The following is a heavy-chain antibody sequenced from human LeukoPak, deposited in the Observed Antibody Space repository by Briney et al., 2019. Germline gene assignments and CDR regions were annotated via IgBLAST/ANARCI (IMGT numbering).Heavy chain of an antibody. Sequence: ASVKVSCKASGYTFTSYGISWVRQAPGQGLEWMGWFSAYNGNTKYARKLQGRVTMTTDTSTRTAYMELRSLRSDDTAVYYCARDLRAFRDGYKNPNYYLDYWGQGTLVTVSS. CDR1: GYTFTSYG. J-gene: IGHJ4*02. V-gene: IGHV1-18*01. D-gene: IGHD5-24*01. CDR3: ARDLRAFRDGYKNPNYYLDY. CDR2: FSAYNGNT.